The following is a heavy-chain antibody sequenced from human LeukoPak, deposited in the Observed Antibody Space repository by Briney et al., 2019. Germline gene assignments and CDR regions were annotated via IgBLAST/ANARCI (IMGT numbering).Heavy chain of an antibody. CDR1: GFTFSSYA. Sequence: GGSLRLSCAASGFTFSSYAMSWVRQAPGKGLEWVAVIWYDGSNKYYADSVKGRFTISRDNSKNTLYLQMNSLRAEDTAVYYCARATAMVPKHYFDYWGQGTLVTVSS. D-gene: IGHD5-18*01. CDR2: IWYDGSNK. V-gene: IGHV3-33*08. CDR3: ARATAMVPKHYFDY. J-gene: IGHJ4*02.